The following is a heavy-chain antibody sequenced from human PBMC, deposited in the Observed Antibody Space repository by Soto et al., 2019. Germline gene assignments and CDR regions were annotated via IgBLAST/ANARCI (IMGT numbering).Heavy chain of an antibody. Sequence: QVQLQESGPGLVKPSQTLSVTCTVSGGSISSGGSYWSWIRHHPGKGLEWIGHIHYSGTTYYTPSLKSRVTISIDTSKKQFSLKLSSVTAADTAVYYCARDRDSYGFHDYWGQGTLVTVSS. CDR1: GGSISSGGSY. D-gene: IGHD5-18*01. CDR2: IHYSGTT. J-gene: IGHJ4*02. V-gene: IGHV4-31*03. CDR3: ARDRDSYGFHDY.